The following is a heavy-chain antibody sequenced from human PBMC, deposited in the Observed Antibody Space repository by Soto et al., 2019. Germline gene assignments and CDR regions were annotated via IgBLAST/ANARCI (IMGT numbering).Heavy chain of an antibody. V-gene: IGHV3-33*01. CDR2: IWYDGSNK. CDR3: ARDELYYDFWSGYFPKYYFDY. Sequence: GGSLRLSCAASGFTFGSYGRHWVSQAPGKGLEWVAVIWYDGSNKYYADSVKGRFTISRDNSKNTLYLQMNSLRAEDTAVYYCARDELYYDFWSGYFPKYYFDYWRQGTLVTVSS. CDR1: GFTFGSYG. D-gene: IGHD3-3*01. J-gene: IGHJ4*02.